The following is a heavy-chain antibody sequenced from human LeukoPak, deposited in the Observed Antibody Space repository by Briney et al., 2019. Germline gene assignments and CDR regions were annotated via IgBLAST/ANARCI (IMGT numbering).Heavy chain of an antibody. D-gene: IGHD1-26*01. V-gene: IGHV3-72*01. CDR1: GFTFSDHA. CDR3: TRLVGAND. Sequence: TGGSLRLSCAASGFTFSDHAMDWVRQAPGKGLEWVGRIRNKANSYTTEYAASVQGRFTVSRDDSMNSLYLQMNSMKTEDTAVYYCTRLVGANDWGQGTLVTVSS. CDR2: IRNKANSYTT. J-gene: IGHJ4*02.